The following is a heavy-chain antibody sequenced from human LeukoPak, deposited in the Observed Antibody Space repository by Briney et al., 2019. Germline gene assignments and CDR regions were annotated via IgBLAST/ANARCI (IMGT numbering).Heavy chain of an antibody. CDR2: ISAYNGNT. CDR3: ARDRHYDILTGYYTRDAFDI. D-gene: IGHD3-9*01. Sequence: ASVKVSCKASGYTFTSYGISWVRQAPGQGLEWMGWISAYNGNTNYAQKLQGRVTMTTDTSTSTAYMELRSLRSDDTGVYYCARDRHYDILTGYYTRDAFDIWGQGTMVTVSS. J-gene: IGHJ3*02. CDR1: GYTFTSYG. V-gene: IGHV1-18*01.